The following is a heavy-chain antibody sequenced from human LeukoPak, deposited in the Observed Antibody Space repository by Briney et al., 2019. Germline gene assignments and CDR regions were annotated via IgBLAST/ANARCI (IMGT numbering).Heavy chain of an antibody. Sequence: SGGSLRLSCAASGFTFSSYAMHWVRQAPGKGLEWVAVISYDGSNKYYADSVKGRFTISRDNSKNTLYLQMNSLRAEDTAVYYCARFVGASYGSPFDYWGQGIVVSVSS. J-gene: IGHJ4*02. D-gene: IGHD1-26*01. V-gene: IGHV3-30-3*01. CDR2: ISYDGSNK. CDR3: ARFVGASYGSPFDY. CDR1: GFTFSSYA.